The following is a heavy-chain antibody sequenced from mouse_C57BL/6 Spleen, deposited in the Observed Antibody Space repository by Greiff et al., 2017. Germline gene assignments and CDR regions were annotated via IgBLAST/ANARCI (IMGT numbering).Heavy chain of an antibody. Sequence: QVQLQQPGAELVRPGSSVKLSCKASGYTFTSYWMHWVKQRPIQGLEWIGNIDPSDSETHYNQKFKDKATLTVDKSSSTAYMQLSSLTSEDSAVYYCARGDYYGSSPWGQVTLVTVSA. J-gene: IGHJ3*02. CDR1: GYTFTSYW. V-gene: IGHV1-52*01. D-gene: IGHD1-1*01. CDR2: IDPSDSET. CDR3: ARGDYYGSSP.